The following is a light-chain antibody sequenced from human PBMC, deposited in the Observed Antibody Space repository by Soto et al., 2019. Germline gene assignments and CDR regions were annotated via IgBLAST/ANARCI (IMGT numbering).Light chain of an antibody. V-gene: IGKV4-1*01. CDR1: QSVYYSSNNKNY. CDR2: WAS. CDR3: QQYYSTPWT. Sequence: DIVMTQSPDSLAVSLGERATINCKSSQSVYYSSNNKNYLAGYQQKPGQPPKLLINWASTRESGVPDRFSGSGSGTDFTLTISSLQAEDVAVYYCQQYYSTPWTFGQGTKVEIK. J-gene: IGKJ1*01.